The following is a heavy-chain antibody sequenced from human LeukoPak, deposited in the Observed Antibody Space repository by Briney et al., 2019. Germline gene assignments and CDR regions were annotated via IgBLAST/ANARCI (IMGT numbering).Heavy chain of an antibody. CDR3: ARGPGTWYYY. J-gene: IGHJ4*02. Sequence: SETLSLTCTVSGVSISYYYWSWIRQPPGKGLEWIGHIYYSGSTNHNPSLKSRVTISLDTSKNQFSLMLSSVTVADTAVYYCARGPGTWYYYWGQGTLVTVSS. CDR2: IYYSGST. D-gene: IGHD6-13*01. V-gene: IGHV4-59*01. CDR1: GVSISYYY.